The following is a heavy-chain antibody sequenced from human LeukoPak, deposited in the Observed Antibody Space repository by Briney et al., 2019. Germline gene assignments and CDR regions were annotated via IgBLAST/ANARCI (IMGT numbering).Heavy chain of an antibody. CDR2: ISYDGSNK. CDR1: GFTFSSYS. V-gene: IGHV3-30*03. D-gene: IGHD2-2*01. J-gene: IGHJ4*02. CDR3: ARARGYCSSTSCYWSPLIERRENYFDY. Sequence: GGSLRLSCAASGFTFSSYSMNWVRQAPGKGLEWVAVISYDGSNKYYADSVKGRFTISRDNSKNTLYLQMNSLRAEDTAVYYCARARGYCSSTSCYWSPLIERRENYFDYWGQGTLVTVSS.